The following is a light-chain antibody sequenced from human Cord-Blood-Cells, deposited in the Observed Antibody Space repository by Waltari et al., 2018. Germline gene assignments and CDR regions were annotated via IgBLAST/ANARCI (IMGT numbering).Light chain of an antibody. J-gene: IGKJ2*01. Sequence: IQLTKPPSSQSASVEDRVTTTCRASQGISSYLAWYQQKPGKAPKLLIYAASTLQSGVPSRFSGSGSGTDFTLTISSLQPEDFATYYCQQLNSYPYTFGQGTKLEIK. CDR3: QQLNSYPYT. CDR2: AAS. CDR1: QGISSY. V-gene: IGKV1-9*01.